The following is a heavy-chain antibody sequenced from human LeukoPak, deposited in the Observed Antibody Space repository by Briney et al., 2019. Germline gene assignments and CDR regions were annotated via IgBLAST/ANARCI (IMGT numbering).Heavy chain of an antibody. CDR2: IYYSGST. D-gene: IGHD3-3*01. J-gene: IGHJ6*02. CDR3: ASGINDFWSGYHVGEDKYGMDV. CDR1: GGSISSYY. V-gene: IGHV4-59*01. Sequence: PSETLSLTCTVSGGSISSYYWSWIRQPPGKGLEWIGYIYYSGSTNYNPSLKSRVTISVDTSKNQFSLKLSSVTAADTAVYYCASGINDFWSGYHVGEDKYGMDVWGQGTTVTVSS.